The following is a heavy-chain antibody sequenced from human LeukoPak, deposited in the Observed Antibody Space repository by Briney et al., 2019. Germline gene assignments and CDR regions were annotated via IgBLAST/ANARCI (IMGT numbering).Heavy chain of an antibody. CDR3: AKTVPDFYSQLRSYNWFDP. J-gene: IGHJ5*02. D-gene: IGHD4-11*01. V-gene: IGHV4-4*07. CDR2: IYTSGST. CDR1: GGSISSYY. Sequence: SETLSLTCTVSGGSISSYYWSWIRQPAGKGLKWIGRIYTSGSTNYNPSLKSRVTMSVDTSKNQFSLKLSPVTAADTAVYYCAKTVPDFYSQLRSYNWFDPWGQGTLVTVSS.